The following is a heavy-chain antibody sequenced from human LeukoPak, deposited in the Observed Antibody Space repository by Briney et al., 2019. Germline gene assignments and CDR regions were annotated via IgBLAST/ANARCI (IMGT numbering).Heavy chain of an antibody. CDR2: INHSGST. V-gene: IGHV4-34*01. CDR3: ARQASWLPYFDL. J-gene: IGHJ2*01. CDR1: GGSFSGYY. D-gene: IGHD5-12*01. Sequence: SETLSLTCAVYGGSFSGYYWSWIRQPPGKGLEWIGGINHSGSTNYNPSLKSRVTISVDTSKNQFSLKLSSVTAADTALYFCARQASWLPYFDLWGRGTLVSVSS.